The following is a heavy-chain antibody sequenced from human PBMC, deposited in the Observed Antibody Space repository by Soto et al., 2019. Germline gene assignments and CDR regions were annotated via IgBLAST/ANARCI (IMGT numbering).Heavy chain of an antibody. CDR3: AREGIAVAALLP. CDR2: ISSSSSYI. J-gene: IGHJ5*02. D-gene: IGHD6-19*01. Sequence: GGSLRLSCAASGFTFSSYSMNWVRQAPGKGLEWVSSISSSSSYIYYADSVKGRFTISRDNAKNSLYLRMNSLRAEDTAVYYCAREGIAVAALLPWGQGTLVTVSS. CDR1: GFTFSSYS. V-gene: IGHV3-21*01.